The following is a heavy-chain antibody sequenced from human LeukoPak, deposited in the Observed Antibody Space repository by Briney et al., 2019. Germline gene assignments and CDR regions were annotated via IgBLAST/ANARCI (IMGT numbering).Heavy chain of an antibody. Sequence: TETLSLTCSVSGGSITNRFYYWGWIRQSPGKGLEWIGSLYYSGTTYHNPSLQSRATISVDTSKNQFSLKVTSVAAAGTAVYYCARHRNDDSWSGLGAFDIWGHGTTVTVSS. CDR3: ARHRNDDSWSGLGAFDI. CDR1: GGSITNRFYY. J-gene: IGHJ3*02. V-gene: IGHV4-39*01. D-gene: IGHD3-3*01. CDR2: LYYSGTT.